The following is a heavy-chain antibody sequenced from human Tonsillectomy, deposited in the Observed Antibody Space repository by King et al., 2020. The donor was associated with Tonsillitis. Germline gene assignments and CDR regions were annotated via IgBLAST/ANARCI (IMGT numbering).Heavy chain of an antibody. CDR2: IIPIFGIA. CDR3: ASPEYYDSSGYYYAFDY. CDR1: GGTFSNYA. D-gene: IGHD3-22*01. Sequence: QLVQSGAEVKKPGSSVKVSCKASGGTFSNYAISWVRQAPGQGLEWMGGIIPIFGIANYAQKFQGRVTITADESTSTAYMELSSLRSEDTAVYYCASPEYYDSSGYYYAFDYWGQGTLVTVSS. V-gene: IGHV1-69*01. J-gene: IGHJ4*02.